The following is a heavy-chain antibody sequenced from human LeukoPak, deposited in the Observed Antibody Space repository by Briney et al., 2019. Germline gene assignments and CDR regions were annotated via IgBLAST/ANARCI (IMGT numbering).Heavy chain of an antibody. D-gene: IGHD3-10*01. J-gene: IGHJ4*02. CDR1: GFTFSSYA. Sequence: PGGSLRLSCAASGFTFSSYAMSWVRQAPGKGLEWVSAISGSGGSTYYADSVKGRFTISRDNSKNTLYLQMNSLRAEDAAVYYYAKGNGMVRGAPSFDYWGRGTLVTVSS. CDR3: AKGNGMVRGAPSFDY. V-gene: IGHV3-23*01. CDR2: ISGSGGST.